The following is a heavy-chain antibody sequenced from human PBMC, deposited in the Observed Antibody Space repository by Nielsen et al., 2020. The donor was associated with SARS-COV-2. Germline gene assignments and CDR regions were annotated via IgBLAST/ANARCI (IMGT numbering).Heavy chain of an antibody. J-gene: IGHJ6*02. CDR2: IWYDGRKK. CDR1: GFTFNNYG. Sequence: GESLKISCAASGFTFNNYGFYWVRQAPGKGLEWVAVIWYDGRKKYHADSVKGRFTISRDNSKNTLYLQMNSLRAEDTAMYYCAREGAGSSVYYGLDVWGQGTTVIVSS. V-gene: IGHV3-33*07. D-gene: IGHD6-13*01. CDR3: AREGAGSSVYYGLDV.